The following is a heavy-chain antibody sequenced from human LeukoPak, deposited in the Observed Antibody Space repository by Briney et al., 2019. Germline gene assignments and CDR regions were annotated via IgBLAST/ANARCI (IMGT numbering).Heavy chain of an antibody. Sequence: GGSLRLSCAASGFTFRSDWMNWVRQAPGKGLEWVAAINQDGGEKYYVDSVKGRFTIPRDNAYNSLYLQMDTLRVEDTAVYYCARDPDDVGGAHYHSWGQGSLVTVSS. CDR2: INQDGGEK. V-gene: IGHV3-7*03. CDR3: ARDPDDVGGAHYHS. CDR1: GFTFRSDW. D-gene: IGHD3-16*01. J-gene: IGHJ4*02.